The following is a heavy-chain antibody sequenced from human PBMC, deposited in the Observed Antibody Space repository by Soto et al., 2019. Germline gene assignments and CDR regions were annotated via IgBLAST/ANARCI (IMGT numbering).Heavy chain of an antibody. CDR1: GYNYLSYG. Sequence: QVHLVQSGAEVKKPGASVRVSCKASGYNYLSYGISWVRQAPGQGLEWMGWISAYNGNTNYAQKFQDRVTMTRDTSKSTAYLEVRSLTSDDTAVYYCARDVVGAVPGYWGKGTLITVSS. CDR3: ARDVVGAVPGY. D-gene: IGHD6-19*01. J-gene: IGHJ4*02. CDR2: ISAYNGNT. V-gene: IGHV1-18*01.